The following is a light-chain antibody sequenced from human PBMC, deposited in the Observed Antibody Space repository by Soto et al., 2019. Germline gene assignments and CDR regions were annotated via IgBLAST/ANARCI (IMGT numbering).Light chain of an antibody. V-gene: IGKV3-20*01. J-gene: IGKJ4*01. CDR2: GAS. CDR1: QTVPNNY. Sequence: PGDGVSLSCRASQTVPNNYLAWYQQKPDKAPRLLIFGASNRATGIPDRSGGSGSGTDFTLSISRLEPEDFAVYYCQQYGASPLTFGGGARLEV. CDR3: QQYGASPLT.